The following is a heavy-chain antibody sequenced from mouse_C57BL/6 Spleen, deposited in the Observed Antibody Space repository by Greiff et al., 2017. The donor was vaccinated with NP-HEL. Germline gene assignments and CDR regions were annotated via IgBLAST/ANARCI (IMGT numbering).Heavy chain of an antibody. D-gene: IGHD2-3*01. CDR1: GYTFTSYW. CDR3: ARGEIYGGYYQGFDY. Sequence: QVQLQQSGAELVRPGSSVKLSCKASGYTFTSYWMHWVKQRPIQGLEWIGNIDPSDSETHYNQKFKDKATLTVDKSSSTAYMQLSSLTSEDSAVYYCARGEIYGGYYQGFDYWGQGTTLTVSS. CDR2: IDPSDSET. J-gene: IGHJ2*01. V-gene: IGHV1-52*01.